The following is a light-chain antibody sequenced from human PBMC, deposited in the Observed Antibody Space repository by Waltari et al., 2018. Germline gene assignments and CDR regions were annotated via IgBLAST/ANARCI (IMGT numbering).Light chain of an antibody. CDR3: LQRSSWPWT. Sequence: EIVLTQSPATLSLSPGERATLSCRSSQSVSSYLAWYQQQVGQAPRLLIYDASNRATGIPARLRGSGSGTDFTFTISSLEPEDFAVYYCLQRSSWPWTFGQGTKVEIK. J-gene: IGKJ1*01. CDR1: QSVSSY. V-gene: IGKV3-11*01. CDR2: DAS.